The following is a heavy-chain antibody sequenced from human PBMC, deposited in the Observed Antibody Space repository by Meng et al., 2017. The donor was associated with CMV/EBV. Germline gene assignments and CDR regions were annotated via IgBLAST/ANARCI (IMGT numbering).Heavy chain of an antibody. D-gene: IGHD3-3*01. Sequence: HAVAEVKKPGSSVKVFCKASGYTFTSYYMHWVRQAPGQGLEWMGIINPSGGSTSYAQKFQGRVTMTRDTSTSTVYMELSSLRSEATAVYYCARESSYDFSHDYWGQGTLVTVSS. CDR1: GYTFTSYY. V-gene: IGHV1-46*01. J-gene: IGHJ4*02. CDR2: INPSGGST. CDR3: ARESSYDFSHDY.